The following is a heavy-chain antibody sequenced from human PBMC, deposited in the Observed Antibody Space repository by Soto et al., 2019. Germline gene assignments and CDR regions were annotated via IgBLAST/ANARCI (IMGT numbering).Heavy chain of an antibody. CDR2: IIPIFGTA. CDR3: ARADPRYHRGFDP. D-gene: IGHD2-2*01. J-gene: IGHJ5*02. Sequence: QGKLLNSGAEVKKPGSSVKVSCKASGAPFSSFAISWWRKPPGQGLEWMGGIIPIFGTANYAQKFQGRVTITADESTSTAYMELSSLRSEDTAVYYCARADPRYHRGFDPWGQGTLVTVSS. V-gene: IGHV1-69*01. CDR1: GAPFSSFA.